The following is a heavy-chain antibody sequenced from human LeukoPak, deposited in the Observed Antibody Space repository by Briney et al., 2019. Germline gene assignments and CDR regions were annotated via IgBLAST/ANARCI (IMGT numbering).Heavy chain of an antibody. J-gene: IGHJ4*02. D-gene: IGHD5-12*01. CDR2: IYSGVST. V-gene: IGHV3-53*01. Sequence: GGSLRLSCAASGFTVSSNYMSWVRQAPGKGLEWVSVIYSGVSTYYADSVKGRFTISRDNSKNTLYLQMNSLRAEDTAVYYCARVSWLQGSFDYWGQGTLVTVSS. CDR1: GFTVSSNY. CDR3: ARVSWLQGSFDY.